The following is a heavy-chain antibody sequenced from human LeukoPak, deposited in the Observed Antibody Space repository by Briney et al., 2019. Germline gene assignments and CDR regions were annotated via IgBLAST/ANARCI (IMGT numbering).Heavy chain of an antibody. V-gene: IGHV4-39*07. CDR2: IYYSGST. CDR3: AREFYGGHFDY. D-gene: IGHD3-16*01. CDR1: GRSISSSSYY. Sequence: PSETLSLTCTVSGRSISSSSYYWGWIRQPPGKGLEWIGSIYYSGSTYYNPSLKSRVTISVDTSKNQFSLKLSSVTAADTAVYYCAREFYGGHFDYWGQGTLVTVSS. J-gene: IGHJ4*02.